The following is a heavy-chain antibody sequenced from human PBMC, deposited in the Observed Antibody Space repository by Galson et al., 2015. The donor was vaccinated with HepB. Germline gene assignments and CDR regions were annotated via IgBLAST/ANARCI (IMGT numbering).Heavy chain of an antibody. V-gene: IGHV3-72*01. D-gene: IGHD1-26*01. Sequence: SLRLSCAASGFTFSDHYMDWVRQAPGKGLEWVGRTRDKANGYTTEYAASVKGRFTISRDDSKNSLYLHMSSLISEDTAVYYCASGGSYSFFDYWGQGTLVTVSS. CDR1: GFTFSDHY. CDR2: TRDKANGYTT. CDR3: ASGGSYSFFDY. J-gene: IGHJ4*02.